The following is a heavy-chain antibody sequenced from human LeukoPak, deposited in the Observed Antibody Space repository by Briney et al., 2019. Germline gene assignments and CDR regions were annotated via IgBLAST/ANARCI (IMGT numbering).Heavy chain of an antibody. J-gene: IGHJ4*02. CDR1: GGSISSGGYY. Sequence: SETLSLTCTVSGGSISSGGYYWSWIRQRPGKGLEWIGYIYYSGSTYYNPSLKSRVTISVDTSKNQFSLKLSSVTAADTAVYYCARGGHRDDDYWGQGTLVTVSS. CDR2: IYYSGST. D-gene: IGHD3-16*01. V-gene: IGHV4-31*03. CDR3: ARGGHRDDDY.